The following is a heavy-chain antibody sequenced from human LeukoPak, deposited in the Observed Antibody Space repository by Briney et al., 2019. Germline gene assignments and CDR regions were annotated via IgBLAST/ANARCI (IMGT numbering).Heavy chain of an antibody. J-gene: IGHJ3*02. V-gene: IGHV4-39*07. Sequence: KPSETLSLTCTVSGGSISSSSYYWGWIRQPPGKGLEWIGSIYYSGSTYYNPSLKSRVTISVDTSKNQFSLKLSSVTAADTAVYYCARAGGSGYLAFDIWGQGTMVTVSS. CDR1: GGSISSSSYY. D-gene: IGHD3-22*01. CDR3: ARAGGSGYLAFDI. CDR2: IYYSGST.